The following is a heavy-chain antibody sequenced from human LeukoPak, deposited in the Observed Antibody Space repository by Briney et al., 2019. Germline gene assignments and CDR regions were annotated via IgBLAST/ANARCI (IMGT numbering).Heavy chain of an antibody. J-gene: IGHJ4*02. CDR2: IYTRGST. CDR3: ARQGSGYSYGYEDY. V-gene: IGHV4-4*07. CDR1: GGSISSYY. D-gene: IGHD5-18*01. Sequence: SETLSLTCTVSGGSISSYYWSWIRQPAGKGLEWIGRIYTRGSTNYNPSLKSRVTISVETSKNQFSLKLSSVTAADTGVYYCARQGSGYSYGYEDYWGQGTLVTVSS.